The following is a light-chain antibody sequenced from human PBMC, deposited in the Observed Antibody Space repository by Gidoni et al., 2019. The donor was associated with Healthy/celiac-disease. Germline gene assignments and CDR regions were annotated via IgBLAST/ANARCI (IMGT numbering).Light chain of an antibody. CDR1: SSNIGSNY. Sequence: QSVLPQPPSASGTPAHRVTISCSGSSSNIGSNYVYWYQQLPGTAPKLLICRNNQRPTGVPDRFSGSKSGTSASLAISGLRSEDEADYYCAAWENSLSGWVFGGGTKLTVL. CDR3: AAWENSLSGWV. J-gene: IGLJ3*02. V-gene: IGLV1-47*01. CDR2: RNN.